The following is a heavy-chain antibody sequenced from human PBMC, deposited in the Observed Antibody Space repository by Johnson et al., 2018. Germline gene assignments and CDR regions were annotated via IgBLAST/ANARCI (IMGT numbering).Heavy chain of an antibody. V-gene: IGHV3-30*18. CDR2: ISYDGSNK. CDR1: GFTFSSYG. J-gene: IGHJ6*03. Sequence: QVQLVQSGGGVVQPGRSLRLSCAASGFTFSSYGMHWVRQAPGKGLEWVAVISYDGSNKYYADSVKGRFTISRDNSKNTLYLQMNSLRAEDTAGYYCAKGGIAVGGTQDYYYMDVWGKGTTVTVSS. D-gene: IGHD6-19*01. CDR3: AKGGIAVGGTQDYYYMDV.